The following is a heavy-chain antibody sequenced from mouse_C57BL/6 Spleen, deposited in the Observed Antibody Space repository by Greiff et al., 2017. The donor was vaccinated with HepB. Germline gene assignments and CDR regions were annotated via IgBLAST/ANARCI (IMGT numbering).Heavy chain of an antibody. V-gene: IGHV1-69*01. CDR2: IDPSDSYT. CDR3: ARFLITTVVAPYYAMDY. CDR1: GYTFTSYW. J-gene: IGHJ4*01. D-gene: IGHD1-1*01. Sequence: QVQLQQPGAELVMPGASVKLSCKASGYTFTSYWMHWVKQRPGQGLEWIGEIDPSDSYTNYNQKFKGKSTLTVDKSSSTAYMQLSSLTSEDSAVYFCARFLITTVVAPYYAMDYWGQGTSVTVSS.